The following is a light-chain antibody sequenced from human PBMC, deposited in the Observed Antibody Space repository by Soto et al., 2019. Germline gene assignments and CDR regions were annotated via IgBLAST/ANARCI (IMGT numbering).Light chain of an antibody. J-gene: IGLJ1*01. V-gene: IGLV1-44*01. CDR1: SSNIRSNT. CDR2: SGN. CDR3: AAWDDSLNGRV. Sequence: QSVLAQPPSTSGTPGQRATLSCSGSSSNIRSNTVNWYQHLPGTAPKLLIYSGNQRPSGVPDRFSGSKSGTSASLAISGLQSEDEADYYCAAWDDSLNGRVFGTGTKVTVL.